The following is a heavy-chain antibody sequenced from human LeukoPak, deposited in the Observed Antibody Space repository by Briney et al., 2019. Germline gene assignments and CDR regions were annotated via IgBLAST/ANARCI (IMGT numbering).Heavy chain of an antibody. CDR1: GFTFSSYA. CDR2: ISGNGGST. J-gene: IGHJ4*02. D-gene: IGHD2-2*01. V-gene: IGHV3-23*01. CDR3: ARDSWLGYSRTTSLPLCPFDC. Sequence: GGSLRLSCAASGFTFSSYALSWVRQAPGKGLEWVSTISGNGGSTYYADSVKGRFTISRDNSKNTLYLQMNSLRAEDRALYYCARDSWLGYSRTTSLPLCPFDCWGQGILVTVSS.